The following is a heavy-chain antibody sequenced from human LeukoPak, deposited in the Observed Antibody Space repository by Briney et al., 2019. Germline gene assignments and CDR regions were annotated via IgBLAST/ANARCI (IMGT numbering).Heavy chain of an antibody. V-gene: IGHV1-18*01. CDR3: ARALNLLDPVTLDY. CDR1: GYTFTSYG. CDR2: ISAYNGNT. J-gene: IGHJ4*02. D-gene: IGHD1-1*01. Sequence: ASVKVSCKASGYTFTSYGISWVRQAPGQGLEWMGWISAYNGNTNYAQKLQGRVTMTTDTSTSTAYMELRSLRSDDTAVYYCARALNLLDPVTLDYWGQGTLVTVSS.